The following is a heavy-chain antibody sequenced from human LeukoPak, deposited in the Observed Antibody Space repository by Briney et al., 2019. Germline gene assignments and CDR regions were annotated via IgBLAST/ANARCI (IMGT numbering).Heavy chain of an antibody. Sequence: GGSLRLSCAASGFTFTNYSMNWVRQAPGKGLEWVSSISSSSSYIYYADSVKGRFTISRDNAKNSLYLQMNSLRAEDTAVYYCARDRPYDSSGWGLFDYWGQGTLVTVSS. V-gene: IGHV3-21*01. CDR2: ISSSSSYI. CDR3: ARDRPYDSSGWGLFDY. D-gene: IGHD6-19*01. CDR1: GFTFTNYS. J-gene: IGHJ4*02.